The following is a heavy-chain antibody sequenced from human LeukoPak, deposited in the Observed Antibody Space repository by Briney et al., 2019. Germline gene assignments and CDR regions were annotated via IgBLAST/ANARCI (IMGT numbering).Heavy chain of an antibody. Sequence: PGGSLRLSCAASGFTFSSYAMHWVRGAPGKGLEWVAGISYDVSNKYYADSVKVRFTISRDNSKNTLYLQMNSMRAEDTAVYYCARDRDCSSTSCSILLPHWFDPWGQGTLVTVSS. D-gene: IGHD2-2*01. CDR2: ISYDVSNK. V-gene: IGHV3-30-3*01. J-gene: IGHJ5*02. CDR3: ARDRDCSSTSCSILLPHWFDP. CDR1: GFTFSSYA.